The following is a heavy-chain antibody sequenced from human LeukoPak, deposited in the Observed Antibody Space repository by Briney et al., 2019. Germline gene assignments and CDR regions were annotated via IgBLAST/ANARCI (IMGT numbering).Heavy chain of an antibody. V-gene: IGHV4-59*01. Sequence: LETLSLTCTVSGGSISSYYWSWIRQPPGKGLEWIGYIYYSGSTNYNPSLMSRATISVATSKNQFSLKLSSVTAADTAVYYCARDLGGVGGFDYWGQGTLVTVSS. CDR2: IYYSGST. D-gene: IGHD3-10*01. J-gene: IGHJ4*02. CDR3: ARDLGGVGGFDY. CDR1: GGSISSYY.